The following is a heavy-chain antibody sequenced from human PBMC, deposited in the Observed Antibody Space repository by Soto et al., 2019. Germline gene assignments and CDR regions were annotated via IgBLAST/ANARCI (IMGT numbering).Heavy chain of an antibody. CDR3: ARGPRVSSTGTGAH. CDR1: VFTFSAYW. V-gene: IGHV3-74*01. D-gene: IGHD1-1*01. J-gene: IGHJ4*02. Sequence: RGSLLLACSVSVFTFSAYWMPWVRQVPGKGLTWVSRISDDGSTATYADSVKGRFVISRDNAKNSLYLEMNTLRADDSGLYYCARGPRVSSTGTGAHWGRGTMVTVSS. CDR2: ISDDGSTA.